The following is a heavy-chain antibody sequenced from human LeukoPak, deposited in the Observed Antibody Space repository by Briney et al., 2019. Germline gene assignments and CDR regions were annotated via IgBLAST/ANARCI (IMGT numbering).Heavy chain of an antibody. V-gene: IGHV1-46*01. D-gene: IGHD2-8*02. Sequence: GASVKVSCKASRYTFTDYYIHWVRQAPGQGLEWMGVSNPSGVGTNYAQKFQGRVTMTRDTSTTTVYMELSSLRSEDTAVYYCAREESGGYFDYWGQGTLVTVSS. CDR2: SNPSGVGT. CDR3: AREESGGYFDY. J-gene: IGHJ4*02. CDR1: RYTFTDYY.